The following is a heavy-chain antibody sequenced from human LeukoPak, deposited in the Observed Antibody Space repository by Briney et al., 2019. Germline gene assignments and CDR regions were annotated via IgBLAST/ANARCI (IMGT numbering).Heavy chain of an antibody. J-gene: IGHJ6*03. Sequence: GGSLRLSCAASGFTFSSYSMNWVRQAPGKGLEWVSSISSSSSYIYYADSVKGRFTISRDNSKNTLYLQMNSLRAEDTAVYYCAREVLAAHTQDTDSYYYMDVWGKGTTVTVSS. D-gene: IGHD6-6*01. CDR2: ISSSSSYI. CDR1: GFTFSSYS. CDR3: AREVLAAHTQDTDSYYYMDV. V-gene: IGHV3-21*01.